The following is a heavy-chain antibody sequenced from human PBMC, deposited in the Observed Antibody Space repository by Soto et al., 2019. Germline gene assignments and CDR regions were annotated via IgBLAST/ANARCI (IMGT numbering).Heavy chain of an antibody. CDR2: IYYSRST. Sequence: QVQLQESGPGLVKPSETLSLTCTVSGGSISSYYWSWIRQPPGKGLEWIGYIYYSRSTNYNPSLKSRVTISVDTSKNQLSLKLSSVTAADTALYYCARDLGGGYGYFDYWGQGTLVTVSS. D-gene: IGHD5-12*01. J-gene: IGHJ4*02. CDR3: ARDLGGGYGYFDY. V-gene: IGHV4-59*01. CDR1: GGSISSYY.